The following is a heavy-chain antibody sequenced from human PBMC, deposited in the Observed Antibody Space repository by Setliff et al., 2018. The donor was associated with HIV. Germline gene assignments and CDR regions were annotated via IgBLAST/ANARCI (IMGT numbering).Heavy chain of an antibody. CDR1: RFTFSTYW. CDR3: ARPDDSTGYYPTFLDY. J-gene: IGHJ4*02. CDR2: IKQDGSEK. V-gene: IGHV3-7*03. Sequence: PGGSLRLSCAASRFTFSTYWMNWVRQAPGKGLEWVAYIKQDGSEKYYVDSVKGRFTISRDNAKNSVYLQMNSLRVEDTAHYYCARPDDSTGYYPTFLDYWGQGTLVTVSS. D-gene: IGHD3-22*01.